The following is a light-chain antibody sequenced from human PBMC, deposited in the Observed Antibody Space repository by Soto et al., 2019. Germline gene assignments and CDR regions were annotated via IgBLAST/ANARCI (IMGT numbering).Light chain of an antibody. V-gene: IGKV3-15*01. J-gene: IGKJ1*01. CDR3: QQYKNWPLAVWT. CDR2: GAS. Sequence: EMVMTQSPAIIYVSPGERATLSCRASLRCSSNLACYPQKSGQDPRLLIYGASTRATGTPARFSGSRSGPQFTLTISCLHAEDFEVYYCQQYKNWPLAVWTFSQGTKVAIK. CDR1: LRCSSN.